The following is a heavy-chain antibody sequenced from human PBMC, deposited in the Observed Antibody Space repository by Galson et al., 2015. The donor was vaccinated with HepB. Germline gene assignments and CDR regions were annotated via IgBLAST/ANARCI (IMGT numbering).Heavy chain of an antibody. Sequence: SLRLSCAASGFTFGSYGMYWVRQAPGKGLEWVSAIRDNGAGTYYADSVKGRFTISRDNSKDTLYLQMNSLRAEDTAVYYRAKTVIRGLPAFENWGQGTLVTVSS. CDR2: IRDNGAGT. V-gene: IGHV3-23*01. D-gene: IGHD3-10*01. CDR1: GFTFGSYG. CDR3: AKTVIRGLPAFEN. J-gene: IGHJ4*02.